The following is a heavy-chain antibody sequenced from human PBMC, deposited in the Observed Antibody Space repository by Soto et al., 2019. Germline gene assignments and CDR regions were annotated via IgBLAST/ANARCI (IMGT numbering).Heavy chain of an antibody. CDR3: ARGGGPRDAFDI. Sequence: QVQLQESGPGLVKPSETLSLTCTVSGGSISSYYWSWIRQPPGKGLEWIGYIYSSGSTNYNPSLKIRVTLSVDTFKDRFSLKPGSVSAADTAVDFCARGGGPRDAFDIWGQGTMVTVSS. CDR2: IYSSGST. V-gene: IGHV4-59*01. CDR1: GGSISSYY. J-gene: IGHJ3*02. D-gene: IGHD3-16*01.